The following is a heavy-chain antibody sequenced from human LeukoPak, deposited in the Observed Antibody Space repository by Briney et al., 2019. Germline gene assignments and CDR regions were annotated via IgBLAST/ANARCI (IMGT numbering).Heavy chain of an antibody. D-gene: IGHD3/OR15-3a*01. CDR2: ISFSGST. Sequence: KSSETLSLTCTVSGGSISGYYWNWIRQPPGKGLEWIAYISFSGSTNSNPSLKSRVTISVDTSKNQFSLKLSSVTAADTAVYYCARLLGTDASWGQGTLVTVSS. CDR1: GGSISGYY. J-gene: IGHJ4*02. CDR3: ARLLGTDAS. V-gene: IGHV4-59*08.